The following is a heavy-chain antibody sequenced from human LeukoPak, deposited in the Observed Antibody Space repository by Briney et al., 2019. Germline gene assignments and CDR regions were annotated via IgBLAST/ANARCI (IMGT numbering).Heavy chain of an antibody. Sequence: PVKVSCKASVGTFSSYTISWVRQAPGQGLEWVGRIIPILVIANYAQKLQGRVTITADKSTRTAYMELSSLRSEDTAVYYCAREVVRYRNAFDIWGQGTMVTVSS. CDR1: VGTFSSYT. J-gene: IGHJ3*02. V-gene: IGHV1-69*04. CDR2: IIPILVIA. D-gene: IGHD2-2*01. CDR3: AREVVRYRNAFDI.